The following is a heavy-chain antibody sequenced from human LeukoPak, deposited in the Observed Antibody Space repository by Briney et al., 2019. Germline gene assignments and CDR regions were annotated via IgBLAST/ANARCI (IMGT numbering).Heavy chain of an antibody. V-gene: IGHV1-69*06. CDR2: IIPIFGTA. CDR1: GGTFSSYA. CDR3: ARAPLYSSGWTNYFDY. Sequence: SVKVSCKASGGTFSSYAISWVRQAPGQGLEWMGGIIPIFGTANYAQKFQGRVTITADKSTSTAYMGLSSLRSEDTAVYYCARAPLYSSGWTNYFDYWGQGTLVTVSS. D-gene: IGHD6-19*01. J-gene: IGHJ4*02.